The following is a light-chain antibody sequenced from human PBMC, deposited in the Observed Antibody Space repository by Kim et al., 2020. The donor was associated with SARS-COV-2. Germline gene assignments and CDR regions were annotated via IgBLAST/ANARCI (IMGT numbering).Light chain of an antibody. Sequence: SPGERATLPCRASQSVSSTYLAWYQQKPGQAPRLLIYGASNRATDIPNRFRGSESGTDFTLTITRLEPEDFAVYYCQQSGSSPWTFGQGTKVDIK. V-gene: IGKV3-20*01. CDR1: QSVSSTY. J-gene: IGKJ1*01. CDR2: GAS. CDR3: QQSGSSPWT.